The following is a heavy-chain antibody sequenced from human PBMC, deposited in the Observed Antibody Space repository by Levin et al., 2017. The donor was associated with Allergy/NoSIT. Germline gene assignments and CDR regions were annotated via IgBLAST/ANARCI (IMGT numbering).Heavy chain of an antibody. CDR3: ARGRWAPGRLGERLGMAVGGSRGSYYMDG. Sequence: GASVKVSCKASGYTFTSYGISWVRQAPGQGLEWMGWISAYNGNTNYAQKLQGRVIMTTDTSTSTAYMELRSLRSDATAVYYCARGRWAPGRLGERLGMAVGGSRGSYYMDGWGRGTTVTV. J-gene: IGHJ6*03. V-gene: IGHV1-18*01. D-gene: IGHD6-19*01. CDR1: GYTFTSYG. CDR2: ISAYNGNT.